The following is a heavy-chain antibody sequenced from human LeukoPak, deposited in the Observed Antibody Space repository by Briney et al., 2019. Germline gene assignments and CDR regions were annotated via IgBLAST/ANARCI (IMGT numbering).Heavy chain of an antibody. CDR3: AAGPGYELYYYYYYMDV. Sequence: GASVKVSCKASGGAFSSYAISWVRQAPGQGLEWMGGIIPIFGTANYAQKFQGRVTITTDESTSTAYMELSSLRSEDTAVYYCAAGPGYELYYYYYYMDVWGKGTTVTVSS. CDR1: GGAFSSYA. J-gene: IGHJ6*03. CDR2: IIPIFGTA. V-gene: IGHV1-69*05. D-gene: IGHD1-1*01.